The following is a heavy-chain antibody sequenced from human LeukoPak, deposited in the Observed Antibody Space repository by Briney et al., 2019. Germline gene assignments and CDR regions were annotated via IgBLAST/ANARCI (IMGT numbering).Heavy chain of an antibody. Sequence: PGGSLRLSCAASGFTFSSYWKHWVRQAPGNGLVWVSRINSDGSSTSYADSVKGRFTISRDNAKNTLYLQMNGLRAEDTAVYYCARDVTATLDYWGQGTLVTVSS. CDR2: INSDGSST. CDR1: GFTFSSYW. J-gene: IGHJ4*02. D-gene: IGHD5-18*01. CDR3: ARDVTATLDY. V-gene: IGHV3-74*01.